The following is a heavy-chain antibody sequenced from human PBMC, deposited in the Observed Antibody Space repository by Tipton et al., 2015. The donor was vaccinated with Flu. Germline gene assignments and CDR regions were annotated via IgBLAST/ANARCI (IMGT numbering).Heavy chain of an antibody. D-gene: IGHD3-10*01. J-gene: IGHJ5*02. CDR1: GGSFSGYY. Sequence: TLSLTCAVYGGSFSGYYWSWIRQPPGQGLEWIGEIKHSGSTNYNPSLKSRVTISVDTSKNQFSLKLSSVTAAATAVYYCARRTKGTMVRGVIVNWFDPWGQGTLGTVSS. CDR2: IKHSGST. V-gene: IGHV4-34*01. CDR3: ARRTKGTMVRGVIVNWFDP.